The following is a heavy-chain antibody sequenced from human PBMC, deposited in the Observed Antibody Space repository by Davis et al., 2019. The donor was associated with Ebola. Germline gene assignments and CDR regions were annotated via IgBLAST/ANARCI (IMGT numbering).Heavy chain of an antibody. CDR3: AREDVASYDFWSGNPQLHAFDL. V-gene: IGHV3-48*04. Sequence: PGGSLRLSCAASGFMFNTYSMGWVRQAPGKGLEWIAYISGRSDTIFYADSVKGRFTVSRDNAKNLLYLEMNSLRAEDTAVYYCAREDVASYDFWSGNPQLHAFDLWGQGTMVTVSS. J-gene: IGHJ3*01. CDR1: GFMFNTYS. CDR2: ISGRSDTI. D-gene: IGHD3-3*01.